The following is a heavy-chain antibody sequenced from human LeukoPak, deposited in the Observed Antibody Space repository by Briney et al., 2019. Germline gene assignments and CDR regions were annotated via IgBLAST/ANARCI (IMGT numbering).Heavy chain of an antibody. CDR1: GFTFSSYE. CDR3: ARSLNVLLWFGELLPQGAGFDP. D-gene: IGHD3-10*01. J-gene: IGHJ5*02. Sequence: PGGSLRLSCAASGFTFSSYEMNWVRQAPGKGLEWVSYISSSGSTIYYADSVKGRFTISRDNAKNSLYLQMNSLRAEDTAVYYCARSLNVLLWFGELLPQGAGFDPWGQGTLVTVSS. CDR2: ISSSGSTI. V-gene: IGHV3-48*03.